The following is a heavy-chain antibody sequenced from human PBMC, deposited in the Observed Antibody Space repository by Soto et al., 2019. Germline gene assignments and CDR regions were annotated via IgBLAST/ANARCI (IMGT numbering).Heavy chain of an antibody. V-gene: IGHV5-51*01. CDR2: VYPGDTDT. D-gene: IGHD3-3*01. Sequence: GESLKISCTGSGFSITSYWIGWVRQRPGRGLGWMGIVYPGDTDTTYSTPCQGQVTISADKSISTAYLQWRRLEAADASMYYCERLLPLPEGDNWFDPWGQGTLVTVSS. J-gene: IGHJ5*02. CDR3: ERLLPLPEGDNWFDP. CDR1: GFSITSYW.